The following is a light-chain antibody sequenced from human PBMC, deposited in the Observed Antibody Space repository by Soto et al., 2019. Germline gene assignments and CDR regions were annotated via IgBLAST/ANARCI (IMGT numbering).Light chain of an antibody. J-gene: IGKJ1*01. Sequence: EIVLTQSPGTLSLSPGERATLSCSASQSVSSIYLAWYQHKPGQAPRLLIDGASSRATGIPDRFSGSGSGNDFTHTISRLEPEDFAVYYCQQSGSSSWTSGRGTTVELK. CDR2: GAS. V-gene: IGKV3-20*01. CDR3: QQSGSSSWT. CDR1: QSVSSIY.